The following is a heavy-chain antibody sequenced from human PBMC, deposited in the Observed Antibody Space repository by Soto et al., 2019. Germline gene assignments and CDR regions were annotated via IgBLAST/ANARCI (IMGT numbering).Heavy chain of an antibody. CDR3: ERDRRYYGSGNDAFDI. Sequence: QVQLVQSGAEVKKPGSSVKVSCKASGGTFSSYAISWVRQAPGQGLEWMGGIIPIFGTANYAQKFQGRVTITADESTSTAYMELSSLSSEDTAVYYCERDRRYYGSGNDAFDIWGQGTMVTVSS. D-gene: IGHD3-10*01. CDR1: GGTFSSYA. J-gene: IGHJ3*02. V-gene: IGHV1-69*01. CDR2: IIPIFGTA.